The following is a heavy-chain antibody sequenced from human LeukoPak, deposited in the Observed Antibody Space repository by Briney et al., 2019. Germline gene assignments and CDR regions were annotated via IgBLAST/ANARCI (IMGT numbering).Heavy chain of an antibody. D-gene: IGHD2-8*01. Sequence: SETLSLTCTVSGGAVNIYYWSWIRQTPGKGLEWIDYISHSGYSDYAPSLKSRVTMSLDTSKIQFSLKLSSVTAADTALYYCARGFCTHEICQVFTNWGQGTLVTVSS. CDR2: ISHSGYS. J-gene: IGHJ4*02. V-gene: IGHV4-59*02. CDR3: ARGFCTHEICQVFTN. CDR1: GGAVNIYY.